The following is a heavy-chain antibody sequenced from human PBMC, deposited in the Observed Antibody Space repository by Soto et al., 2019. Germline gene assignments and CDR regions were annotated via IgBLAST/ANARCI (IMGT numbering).Heavy chain of an antibody. CDR3: VKECLTAIFGLVYDGVNV. CDR1: GFTFEDYP. J-gene: IGHJ3*01. D-gene: IGHD3-3*01. V-gene: IGHV3-9*01. Sequence: EVQLVESGGDLVQPGRSLRLSCAASGFTFEDYPMHWVRQPPGKGLEWVSGISWNSENIGYADSVKGRFTISRDNAKKSLYLQMSGLSAEDTALYFCVKECLTAIFGLVYDGVNVWGRGTMVTVSS. CDR2: ISWNSENI.